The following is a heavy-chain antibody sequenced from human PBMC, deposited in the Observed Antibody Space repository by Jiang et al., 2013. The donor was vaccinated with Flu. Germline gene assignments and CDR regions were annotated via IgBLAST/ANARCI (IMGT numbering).Heavy chain of an antibody. CDR2: IYHSGST. CDR1: GYSISSGYY. D-gene: IGHD2-15*01. V-gene: IGHV4-38-2*01. CDR3: ARGGIVVVVAAEWFDP. J-gene: IGHJ5*02. Sequence: GSGLVKPSETLSLTCAVSGYSISSGYYWGWIRQPPGKGLEWIGSIYHSGSTYYNPSLKSRVTISVDTSKNQFSLKLSSVTAADTAVYYCARGGIVVVVAAEWFDPWGQGTLVTVSS.